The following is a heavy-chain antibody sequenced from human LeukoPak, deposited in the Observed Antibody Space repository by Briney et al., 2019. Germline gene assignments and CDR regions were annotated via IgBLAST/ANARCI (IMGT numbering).Heavy chain of an antibody. CDR2: IKEDGSEK. J-gene: IGHJ4*02. CDR3: AREFS. V-gene: IGHV3-7*01. Sequence: GGSLRLSCAASGFTFSSYAMIWVRQAPGKGLEWVANIKEDGSEKYYVDSVKGRFTISRDNTKNSLYLQMNSLRAEDTAIYYCAREFSWGQGTLVTVSS. CDR1: GFTFSSYA.